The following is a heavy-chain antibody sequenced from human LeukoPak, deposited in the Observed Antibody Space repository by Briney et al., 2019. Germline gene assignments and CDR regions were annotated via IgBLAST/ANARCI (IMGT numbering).Heavy chain of an antibody. D-gene: IGHD4-17*01. V-gene: IGHV3-23*01. CDR3: AKEDTLTTVYFDY. J-gene: IGHJ4*02. CDR2: ITDSGGST. CDR1: GFTFSDYY. Sequence: PGGSLRLSCAASGFTFSDYYMSWIRQAPGKGLEWVSAITDSGGSTYYADSVRGRFTISRDDSKNTLYLLMNSLRAEDTAVYYCAKEDTLTTVYFDYWGQGTPVTVSS.